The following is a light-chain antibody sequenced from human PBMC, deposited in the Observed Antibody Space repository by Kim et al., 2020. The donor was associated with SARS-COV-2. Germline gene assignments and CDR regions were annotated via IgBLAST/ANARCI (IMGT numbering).Light chain of an antibody. CDR2: GAS. Sequence: EIVLTQSPATLSLSPGERATLSCRASQSVSSYLAWYQQKPGQAPRLLIYGASNRATGIPARFSGSGSGTDFTLTISSPEPEDFAVYYCQQRSNWPPLTFGGGTKVDIK. CDR3: QQRSNWPPLT. CDR1: QSVSSY. J-gene: IGKJ4*01. V-gene: IGKV3-11*01.